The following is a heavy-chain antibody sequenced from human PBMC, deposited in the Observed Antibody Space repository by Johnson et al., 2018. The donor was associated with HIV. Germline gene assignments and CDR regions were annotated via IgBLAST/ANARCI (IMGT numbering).Heavy chain of an antibody. J-gene: IGHJ3*02. CDR2: ISGSGGST. D-gene: IGHD4-17*01. V-gene: IGHV3-23*04. CDR3: ARDRRLREYSFDI. Sequence: VQLVESGGGLVQPGGSLRLSCAASGFTFRSYAMSWVRQAPGKGLEWVSAISGSGGSTYYADSVKGRLTISRDNAKNSLYLQMNSLRAENTDVYSCARDRRLREYSFDIGDQGTIVTVSS. CDR1: GFTFRSYA.